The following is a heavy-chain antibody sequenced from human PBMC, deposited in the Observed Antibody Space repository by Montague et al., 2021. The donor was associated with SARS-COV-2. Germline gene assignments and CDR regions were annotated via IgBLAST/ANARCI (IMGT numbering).Heavy chain of an antibody. V-gene: IGHV3-74*01. J-gene: IGHJ4*02. D-gene: IGHD1-20*01. Sequence: SLRLSCAASGFTFSSDWMHWVRQASGKGPVWVSRINPDGGEIDYADFVKGRFTTSRDNAKNTLYLQMNSLGAEDTAIYYCARDLRVGGGITGTTASDDWGQGTLATVSS. CDR3: ARDLRVGGGITGTTASDD. CDR2: INPDGGEI. CDR1: GFTFSSDW.